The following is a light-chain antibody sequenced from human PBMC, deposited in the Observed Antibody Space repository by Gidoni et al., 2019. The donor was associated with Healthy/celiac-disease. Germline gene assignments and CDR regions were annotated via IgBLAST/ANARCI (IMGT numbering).Light chain of an antibody. CDR2: RNN. CDR3: AAWDDSLSGPV. CDR1: SSNIGSNY. Sequence: QSVLTQQHSASGHPGQRVTISCSGSSSNIGSNYVYWYQQLPVTGPKLLIYRNNQRPSGVPDRFSGSKSGTSASLAISGLRSEDEADYYCAAWDDSLSGPVFGGGTKLTVL. J-gene: IGLJ3*02. V-gene: IGLV1-47*02.